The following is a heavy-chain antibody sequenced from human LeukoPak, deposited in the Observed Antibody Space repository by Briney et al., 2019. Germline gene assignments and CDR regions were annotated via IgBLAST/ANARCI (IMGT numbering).Heavy chain of an antibody. V-gene: IGHV3-11*05. CDR1: GFTFSDDY. D-gene: IGHD1-14*01. Sequence: PVGSPRLSCAVSGFTFSDDYMSWIRQAPRKGLEWVSYISTSSGYTNYADSVRGRFTISSDNAKNSLYLQMNSLRADDTAVYYCARVSPIGSEVDYWGQGTLVTVSS. CDR3: ARVSPIGSEVDY. CDR2: ISTSSGYT. J-gene: IGHJ4*02.